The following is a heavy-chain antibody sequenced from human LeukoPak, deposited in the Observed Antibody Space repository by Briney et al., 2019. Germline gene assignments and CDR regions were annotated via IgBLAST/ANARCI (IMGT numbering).Heavy chain of an antibody. V-gene: IGHV4-31*03. CDR3: ASSSLSGWLQSVEGGFDY. Sequence: PSETLSLTCTVSGGSISSSSYYWGWIRQPPGKGLEWIGYIYYSGSTYYNPSLKSRVTISVDRSKNQFSLKLSSVTAADTAVYYCASSSLSGWLQSVEGGFDYWGQGTLVTVSS. D-gene: IGHD5-24*01. CDR1: GGSISSSSYY. CDR2: IYYSGST. J-gene: IGHJ4*02.